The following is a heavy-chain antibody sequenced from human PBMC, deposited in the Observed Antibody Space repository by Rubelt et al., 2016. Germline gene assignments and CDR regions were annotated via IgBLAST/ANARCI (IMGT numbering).Heavy chain of an antibody. D-gene: IGHD2-2*01. CDR2: IWYDGSNK. CDR3: ARDLVVTAAMKGIVDYYYYGMDV. V-gene: IGHV3-33*01. J-gene: IGHJ6*02. CDR1: GFTFSSYG. Sequence: VQPGRSLRLSCAASGFTFSSYGMHWVRQAPGKGLEWVAVIWYDGSNKYYADSVKGRFTISRDNSKNTLYLQMNSLRAEDTAVYYCARDLVVTAAMKGIVDYYYYGMDVWGQGTTVTVSS.